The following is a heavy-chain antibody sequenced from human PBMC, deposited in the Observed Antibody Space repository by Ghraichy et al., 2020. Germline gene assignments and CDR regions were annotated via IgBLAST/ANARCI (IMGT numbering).Heavy chain of an antibody. CDR2: ISSSSSSL. V-gene: IGHV3-48*02. J-gene: IGHJ1*01. CDR1: GFIFSDFS. CDR3: ARDRVGQYRDPEYFLN. Sequence: GGSLRLSCAASGFIFSDFSMNWVRQAPGKGLEWISYISSSSSSLDYADSVKGRFTISRDNAKNSLYLQMNSLRDEDTAVYYCARDRVGQYRDPEYFLNWGQGTLVTVSS. D-gene: IGHD1-1*01.